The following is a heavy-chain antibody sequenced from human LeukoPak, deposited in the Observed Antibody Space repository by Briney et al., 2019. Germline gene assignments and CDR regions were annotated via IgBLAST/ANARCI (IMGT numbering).Heavy chain of an antibody. CDR3: ARGYDSSGYYYGAFDI. D-gene: IGHD3-22*01. V-gene: IGHV4-30-4*01. CDR1: GGSISSGDYY. Sequence: SQTLSLTCTVSGGSISSGDYYWSWIRQPPGKGLEWIGYIYYSGSTYYNPSLKSRVTISVDTSKNQFSLKLSSVTAADTAVYYCARGYDSSGYYYGAFDIWGQGTMVTVSS. J-gene: IGHJ3*02. CDR2: IYYSGST.